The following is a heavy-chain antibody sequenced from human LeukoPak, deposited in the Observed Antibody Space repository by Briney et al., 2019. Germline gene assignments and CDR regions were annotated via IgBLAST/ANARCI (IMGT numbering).Heavy chain of an antibody. V-gene: IGHV7-4-1*02. CDR1: GYTFTNYA. CDR3: ARLYSGYDSYFDY. Sequence: ASVKVSCKASGYTFTNYAMNWVRQAPGQGLEGMGWINTNTGNPTYDQGFTGGIVFSLDTSVSTAYLQISSLKAEDTAVYYCARLYSGYDSYFDYWGQGTLVTVSS. D-gene: IGHD5-12*01. CDR2: INTNTGNP. J-gene: IGHJ4*02.